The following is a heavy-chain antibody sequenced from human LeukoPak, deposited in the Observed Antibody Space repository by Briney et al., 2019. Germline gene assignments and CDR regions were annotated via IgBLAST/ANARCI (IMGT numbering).Heavy chain of an antibody. CDR2: IRSKPYGGTA. CDR3: IRHSDHPYCGGDCSAYYMDV. J-gene: IGHJ6*03. D-gene: IGHD2-21*02. V-gene: IGHV3-49*04. CDR1: GFNFGEYA. Sequence: PGGSLRLSCRGSGFNFGEYAMSWVRQAPGKGLEWVGFIRSKPYGGTAEYAASVKGRFTISRDDSKSIASLQMNSLKTEDTGVYYCIRHSDHPYCGGDCSAYYMDVWGKGTTVTISS.